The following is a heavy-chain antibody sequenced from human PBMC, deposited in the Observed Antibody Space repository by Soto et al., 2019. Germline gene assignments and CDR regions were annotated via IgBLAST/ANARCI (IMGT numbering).Heavy chain of an antibody. V-gene: IGHV3-23*01. CDR1: GFSFTNYA. CDR2: ITGSGDRT. J-gene: IGHJ6*02. Sequence: EVQLLDSGGGLVQPGGSLRLSCAASGFSFTNYAMSWVRQAPGKGLEWVSSITGSGDRTYYADSVKGRFTISRDNSNNTLYLQMSSLRVEDTAAYYWAKGVCSDGNCYGREDVGGQGTTVTVSS. D-gene: IGHD2-15*01. CDR3: AKGVCSDGNCYGREDV.